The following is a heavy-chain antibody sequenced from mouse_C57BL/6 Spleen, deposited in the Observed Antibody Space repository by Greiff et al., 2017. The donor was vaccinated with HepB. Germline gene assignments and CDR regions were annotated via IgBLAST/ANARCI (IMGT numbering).Heavy chain of an antibody. Sequence: QVQLQQPGAELVRPGSSVKLSCKASGYTFTSYWMDWVKQRPGQGLEWIGNIYPSDSETHYNQKFKDKATLTVDKSSSTAYMQLSSLTSEDSAVYYCARYAGNYEGDFDYWGQGTTLTVSS. CDR2: IYPSDSET. J-gene: IGHJ2*01. CDR1: GYTFTSYW. V-gene: IGHV1-61*01. D-gene: IGHD2-1*01. CDR3: ARYAGNYEGDFDY.